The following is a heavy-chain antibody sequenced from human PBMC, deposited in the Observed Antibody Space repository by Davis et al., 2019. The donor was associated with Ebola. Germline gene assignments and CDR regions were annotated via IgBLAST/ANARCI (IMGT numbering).Heavy chain of an antibody. J-gene: IGHJ6*01. V-gene: IGHV1-3*01. CDR2: INAGNGNT. CDR3: ARGLHQGPIGLPPGTLLQEHL. Sequence: ASVKVSCKASGYTFTSYAMHWVRQAPGQRLEWMGWINAGNGNTKYSQKFQGRVTITRDTSASTAYMELSSLRSEDTAVYYCARGLHQGPIGLPPGTLLQEHLWG. CDR1: GYTFTSYA.